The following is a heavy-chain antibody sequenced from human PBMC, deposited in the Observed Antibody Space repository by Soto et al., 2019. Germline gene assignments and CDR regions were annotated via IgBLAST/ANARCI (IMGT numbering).Heavy chain of an antibody. CDR3: ARDYYGSGSSRGRGLFDY. CDR1: GFTFSTYG. J-gene: IGHJ4*02. V-gene: IGHV3-33*01. CDR2: IWYDGSNK. Sequence: QVQLVESGGGVVQPGRSLRLSCAASGFTFSTYGMHWVRQAPGKGLEWVAVIWYDGSNKYYADSVKGRFTISRDNSKNTLYLQKNRLRAKDTAVYYGARDYYGSGSSRGRGLFDYWGQGTLVTVSS. D-gene: IGHD3-10*01.